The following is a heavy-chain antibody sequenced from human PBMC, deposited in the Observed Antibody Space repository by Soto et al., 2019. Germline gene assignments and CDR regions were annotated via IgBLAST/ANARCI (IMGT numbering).Heavy chain of an antibody. J-gene: IGHJ6*02. D-gene: IGHD2-21*02. V-gene: IGHV4-39*07. CDR2: IYYSGST. CDR3: ARVCGGDCHYGMDV. CDR1: GGSISSSSYY. Sequence: SETLSLTCTVSGGSISSSSYYWGWIRQPPWKGLEWIGSIYYSGSTYYNPSLKSRVTISVDTSKNQFSLKLSSVTAADTAVYYCARVCGGDCHYGMDVWGQGTTVT.